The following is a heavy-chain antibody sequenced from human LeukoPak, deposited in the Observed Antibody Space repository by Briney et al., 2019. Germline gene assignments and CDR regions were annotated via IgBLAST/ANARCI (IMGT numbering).Heavy chain of an antibody. CDR2: IYYSGST. Sequence: SETLSLTCTVSGGSISSYYWSWIRQPPGKGLEWIGYIYYSGSTNYDPSLKSRVTISVDTSKNQFSLKLSSVTAADTAVYYCARIYYGSGSYYNGDWFDPWGQGTLVTVSS. CDR3: ARIYYGSGSYYNGDWFDP. CDR1: GGSISSYY. V-gene: IGHV4-59*08. D-gene: IGHD3-10*01. J-gene: IGHJ5*02.